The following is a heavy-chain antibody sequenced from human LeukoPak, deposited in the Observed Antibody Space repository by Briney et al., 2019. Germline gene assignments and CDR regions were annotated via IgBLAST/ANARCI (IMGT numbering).Heavy chain of an antibody. CDR1: GFTFSSYW. Sequence: GGSLRLSCAASGFTFSSYWMSWLRQPPGKGLESISYIGPSGNFINYADSVKGRFTISRDNAKKSLYLQINSLRAEDTAVYYCSRDPRVLDYWGQGTLVTGSS. V-gene: IGHV3-11*01. J-gene: IGHJ4*02. CDR3: SRDPRVLDY. CDR2: IGPSGNFI.